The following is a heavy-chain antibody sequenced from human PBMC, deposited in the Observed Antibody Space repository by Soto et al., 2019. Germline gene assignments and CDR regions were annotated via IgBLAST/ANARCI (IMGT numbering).Heavy chain of an antibody. V-gene: IGHV4-59*01. Sequence: SETLSLTCTVSGGSISSYYWSWIRQPPGKGLEWIGYIYYSGSTNYNPSLKSRVTILVDTSKNQFSLKLSSVTAADTAVYYCARLSYSYVLFDYWGQGTLVAVSS. J-gene: IGHJ4*02. CDR2: IYYSGST. CDR1: GGSISSYY. D-gene: IGHD5-18*01. CDR3: ARLSYSYVLFDY.